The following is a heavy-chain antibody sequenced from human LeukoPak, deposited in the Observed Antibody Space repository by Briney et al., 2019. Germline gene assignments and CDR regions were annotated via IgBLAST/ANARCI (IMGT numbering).Heavy chain of an antibody. CDR2: IYYSGST. V-gene: IGHV4-59*12. CDR1: GGSISSYY. Sequence: SETLSLTCTVSGGSISSYYWNWIRQPPGKGLEWIGYIYYSGSTNYNPSLKSRVTMSVDTSKNQFSLKLSSVTAADTAVYYCASHLVALFTFGGVIATLDDAFDIWGQGTMVTVSS. J-gene: IGHJ3*02. D-gene: IGHD3-16*02. CDR3: ASHLVALFTFGGVIATLDDAFDI.